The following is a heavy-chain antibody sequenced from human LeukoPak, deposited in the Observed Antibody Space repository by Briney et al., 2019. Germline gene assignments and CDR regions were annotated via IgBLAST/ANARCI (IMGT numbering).Heavy chain of an antibody. CDR3: VRYFDWFLPFDY. Sequence: PSETLSLTCAVYGVSFSGYYWSWIRQPPGKGLEWIGEINHSGSTNYNPSLKSRVTISVDTSKNQFSLKLSSVTAADTAVYYCVRYFDWFLPFDYWGQGTLVTVSS. CDR1: GVSFSGYY. V-gene: IGHV4-34*01. D-gene: IGHD3-9*01. J-gene: IGHJ4*02. CDR2: INHSGST.